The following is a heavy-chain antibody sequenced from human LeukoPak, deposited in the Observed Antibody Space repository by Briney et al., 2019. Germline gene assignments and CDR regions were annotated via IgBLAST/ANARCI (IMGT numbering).Heavy chain of an antibody. J-gene: IGHJ6*02. CDR1: GFTFSSYA. D-gene: IGHD3-10*01. CDR2: ISYDGSNK. CDR3: ARDTPYMVRGPHYGMDV. Sequence: PGRSLRLSCAASGFTFSSYAMHWVRQAPGKGLEWVAVISYDGSNKYYADSVKGRFTISRDNSENTLYLQMNSLRAEDTAVYYCARDTPYMVRGPHYGMDVWGQGTTVTVSS. V-gene: IGHV3-30-3*01.